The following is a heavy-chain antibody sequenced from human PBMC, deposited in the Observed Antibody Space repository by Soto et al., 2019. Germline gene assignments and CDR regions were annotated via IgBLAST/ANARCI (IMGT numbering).Heavy chain of an antibody. V-gene: IGHV4-31*03. J-gene: IGHJ5*02. CDR3: ARTYRYYYDSSGSLNWFDP. D-gene: IGHD3-22*01. CDR2: IYYSGST. Sequence: SETQSLTYTVSGGYIRRGGYYWSWIRQHPGKGLEWIGYIYYSGSTYYNPSLKSRVTISVDTSKNQFSLKLSSVTAADTAVYYCARTYRYYYDSSGSLNWFDPWGQGTLVTVS. CDR1: GGYIRRGGYY.